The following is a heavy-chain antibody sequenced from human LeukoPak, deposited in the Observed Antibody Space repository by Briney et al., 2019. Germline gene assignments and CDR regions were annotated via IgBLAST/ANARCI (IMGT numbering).Heavy chain of an antibody. J-gene: IGHJ3*02. CDR2: IWYDGSNK. D-gene: IGHD3-22*01. CDR3: AKVDSMIVELGAFDI. CDR1: GFTFSSYG. Sequence: PGGXLXXXCAAXGFTFSSYGMXWVRQAPGKGLEXVAVIWYDGSNKYYADSVKGRFTISRDNSKNTLYLQMNSLRAEDTAVYYCAKVDSMIVELGAFDIWGQGTMVTVSS. V-gene: IGHV3-33*06.